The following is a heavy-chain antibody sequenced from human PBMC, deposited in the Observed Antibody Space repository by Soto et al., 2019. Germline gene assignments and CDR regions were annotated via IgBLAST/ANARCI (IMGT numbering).Heavy chain of an antibody. CDR1: GYSFTSYW. D-gene: IGHD6-19*01. J-gene: IGHJ4*02. CDR3: ARRLDPSGGYYFDY. CDR2: IYPDDSNT. Sequence: PGESLKISCKGSGYSFTSYWIAWVRQMPGKGLEWMGIIYPDDSNTRYSPSFQGQVTISADKSISTAYLQWSSLKASDTAMYYCARRLDPSGGYYFDYWGQGTLVTVSS. V-gene: IGHV5-51*01.